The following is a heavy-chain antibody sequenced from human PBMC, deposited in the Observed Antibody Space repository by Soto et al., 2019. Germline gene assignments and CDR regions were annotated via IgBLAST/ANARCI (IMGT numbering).Heavy chain of an antibody. D-gene: IGHD6-13*01. CDR1: GFTFSSYA. Sequence: EVQLLESGGGLVQPGGSLRLSCAASGFTFSSYAMRWVRQAPGKGLEWVSVISGSGGTTYYADSVKGRFTISRDNSKKKVYLHMNSLRGEDMAVYYCTKRGQQQLVGPFDSWGQGTLVTVSS. CDR2: ISGSGGTT. CDR3: TKRGQQQLVGPFDS. V-gene: IGHV3-23*01. J-gene: IGHJ4*02.